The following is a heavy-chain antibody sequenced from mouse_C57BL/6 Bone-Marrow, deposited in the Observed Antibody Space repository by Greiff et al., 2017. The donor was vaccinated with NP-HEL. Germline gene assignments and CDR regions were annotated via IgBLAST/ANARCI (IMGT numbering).Heavy chain of an antibody. CDR1: GISITTGNYR. V-gene: IGHV3-5*01. Sequence: EVQLQESGPGLVKPSQTVFLTCTVTGISITTGNYRWSWIRQFPGNKLEWIGYIYYSGTITYNPSLTSRTTITRDTPKNQFFLEMNSLTAEDTATYYCARERGGSSYWYFDVWGTGTTVTVSS. D-gene: IGHD1-1*01. J-gene: IGHJ1*03. CDR2: IYYSGTI. CDR3: ARERGGSSYWYFDV.